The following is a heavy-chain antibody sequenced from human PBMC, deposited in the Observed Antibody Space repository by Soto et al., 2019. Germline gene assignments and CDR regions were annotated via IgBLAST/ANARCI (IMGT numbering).Heavy chain of an antibody. D-gene: IGHD6-19*01. CDR3: AREACGWDYYYYGMDV. J-gene: IGHJ6*02. CDR1: RGTFSSYA. V-gene: IGHV1-69*06. Sequence: QVQLVQSGAEVKKPGSSVKVSCKASRGTFSSYAISWVRQAPGQGLEWMGGIIPIFGTANYAQKFQGRVTITADKSTSTAYMELSNLRSEDTAVYYCAREACGWDYYYYGMDVWGLGTTVTVSS. CDR2: IIPIFGTA.